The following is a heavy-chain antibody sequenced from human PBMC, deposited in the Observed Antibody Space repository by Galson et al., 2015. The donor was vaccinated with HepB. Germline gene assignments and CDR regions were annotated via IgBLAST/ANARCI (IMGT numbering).Heavy chain of an antibody. D-gene: IGHD3-22*01. V-gene: IGHV3-20*01. J-gene: IGHJ4*02. CDR1: GFTFSSYA. Sequence: SLRLSCATYGFTFSSYAMSWVRQAPGKGLEWVSGISGNGGSTGYADSVKGRFTISRDDAKNSLYLQMNSLRAEDTALYHCARSYDSGTYTLFYFDYWGQGTLVTVSS. CDR2: ISGNGGST. CDR3: ARSYDSGTYTLFYFDY.